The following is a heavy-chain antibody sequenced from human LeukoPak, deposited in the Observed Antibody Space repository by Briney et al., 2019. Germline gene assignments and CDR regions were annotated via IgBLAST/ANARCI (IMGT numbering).Heavy chain of an antibody. Sequence: SVKVSCKASGGTFSSYAISWVRQAPGQGLEWMGGIIPIFGTANYAQKFQGRVTITADESTSTAYMELSSLRSEDTAVYYCATNILLAARGGWYHGMDVWGQGTTVTVSS. CDR2: IIPIFGTA. V-gene: IGHV1-69*13. CDR1: GGTFSSYA. CDR3: ATNILLAARGGWYHGMDV. J-gene: IGHJ6*02. D-gene: IGHD6-6*01.